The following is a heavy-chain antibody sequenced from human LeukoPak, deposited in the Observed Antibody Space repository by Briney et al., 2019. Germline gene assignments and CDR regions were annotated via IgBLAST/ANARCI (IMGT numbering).Heavy chain of an antibody. CDR2: ITSSGDVV. V-gene: IGHV3-48*03. Sequence: GGSLRLSCATSGFTFNHYELNWVRQAPGKGLEWISYITSSGDVVTYADPVKGRFTMSRDNAKDSVYLQMNSLRPEDTAVYYCARDYYGDEDFDYWGQGTLVTVSS. D-gene: IGHD3-10*01. J-gene: IGHJ4*02. CDR1: GFTFNHYE. CDR3: ARDYYGDEDFDY.